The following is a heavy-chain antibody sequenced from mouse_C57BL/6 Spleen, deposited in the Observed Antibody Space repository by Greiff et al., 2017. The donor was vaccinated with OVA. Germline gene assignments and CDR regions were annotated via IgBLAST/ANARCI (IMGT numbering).Heavy chain of an antibody. CDR3: ARDRVAY. CDR1: GFTFSSYA. V-gene: IGHV5-4*01. D-gene: IGHD3-3*01. J-gene: IGHJ3*01. Sequence: EVKVVESGGGLVKPGGSLKLSCAASGFTFSSYAMSWVRQTPEKRLEWVATISDGGSYTYYPDNVKGRFTISRDNAKNNLYLQMSHLKSEDTAMYYCARDRVAYWGQGTLVTVSA. CDR2: ISDGGSYT.